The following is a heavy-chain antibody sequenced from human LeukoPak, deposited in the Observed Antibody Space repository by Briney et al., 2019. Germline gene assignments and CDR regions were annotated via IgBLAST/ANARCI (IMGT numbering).Heavy chain of an antibody. CDR3: ARENSVAVWYFDY. Sequence: SVKVSCKVSGYTLTELSMHWVRQAPGQGLEWMGGIIPIFGTANYAQKFQGRVTITADESTSTAYMELSSLRSEDTAVYYCARENSVAVWYFDYWGQGTLVTVSS. V-gene: IGHV1-69*13. CDR2: IIPIFGTA. D-gene: IGHD6-19*01. J-gene: IGHJ4*02. CDR1: GYTLTELS.